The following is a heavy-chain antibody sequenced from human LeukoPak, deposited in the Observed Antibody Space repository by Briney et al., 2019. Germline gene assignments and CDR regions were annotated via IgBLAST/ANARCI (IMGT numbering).Heavy chain of an antibody. CDR1: GGSFSGYY. CDR2: INHSGST. V-gene: IGHV4-34*01. D-gene: IGHD4-23*01. CDR3: ARSSVKTTVVTHDY. J-gene: IGHJ4*02. Sequence: SETLSLTCAVYGGSFSGYYWSWIRQPPGKGLEWIGEINHSGSTNYNPSLKSRVTISVDTSKSQFSLKLSSVTAADTAVYYCARSSVKTTVVTHDYWGQGTLVTVSS.